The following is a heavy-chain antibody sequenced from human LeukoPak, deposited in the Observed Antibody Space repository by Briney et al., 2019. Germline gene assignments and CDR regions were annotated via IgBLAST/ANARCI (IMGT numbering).Heavy chain of an antibody. Sequence: PGGSLRLSCAASGFTFSSYGMHWVRQAPGKGLEWVAVISYDGSNKYYADSVKGRFTISRDNSKNTLYLQMNSLRAEDTAVYYCAKDFTLGWFGELLPSGGWGQGTLVTVSS. J-gene: IGHJ4*02. D-gene: IGHD3-10*01. CDR3: AKDFTLGWFGELLPSGG. V-gene: IGHV3-30*18. CDR1: GFTFSSYG. CDR2: ISYDGSNK.